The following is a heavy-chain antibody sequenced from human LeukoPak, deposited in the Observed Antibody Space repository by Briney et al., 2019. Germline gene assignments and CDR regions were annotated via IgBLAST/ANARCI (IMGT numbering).Heavy chain of an antibody. Sequence: GESLKISCKGSGYTFTTYWIGWVRQMPGKGLEWMGIFFPGDSDTTFSPSFEGQVTISADKSINTAYLQWSSLKASDTAIYYCATSESQTRFDYWGQGTLVTVSS. D-gene: IGHD1/OR15-1a*01. J-gene: IGHJ4*02. CDR3: ATSESQTRFDY. CDR1: GYTFTTYW. CDR2: FFPGDSDT. V-gene: IGHV5-51*01.